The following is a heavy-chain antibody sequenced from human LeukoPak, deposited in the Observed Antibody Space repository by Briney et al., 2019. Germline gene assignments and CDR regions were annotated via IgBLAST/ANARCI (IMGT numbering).Heavy chain of an antibody. Sequence: GGSLRLSCAASGFIFSSYAMNWVRQAPGKGLEWISDISSDSGTIYYADSMKGRFTISRDNARNSLYLQMNSLRAEDTAVYYCARDKKGIDYWGQGTLVTVSS. CDR3: ARDKKGIDY. V-gene: IGHV3-48*01. CDR1: GFIFSSYA. CDR2: ISSDSGTI. D-gene: IGHD3-10*01. J-gene: IGHJ4*02.